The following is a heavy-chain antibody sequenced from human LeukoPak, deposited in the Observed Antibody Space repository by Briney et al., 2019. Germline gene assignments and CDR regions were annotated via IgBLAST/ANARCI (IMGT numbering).Heavy chain of an antibody. V-gene: IGHV4-61*01. D-gene: IGHD4-17*01. J-gene: IGHJ4*02. CDR3: ARERYGDSVDY. CDR1: GGSVSSGSYY. CDR2: IYYSGST. Sequence: SETLSLTCSVSGGSVSSGSYYWSWLRQPPGKGLEWIGYIYYSGSTNYNPSLKSQVTISVDTSRNQFSLKLSSVTAADTAMYYCARERYGDSVDYWGQGTLVTVSS.